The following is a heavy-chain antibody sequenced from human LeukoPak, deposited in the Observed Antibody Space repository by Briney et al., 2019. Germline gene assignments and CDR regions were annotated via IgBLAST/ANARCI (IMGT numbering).Heavy chain of an antibody. V-gene: IGHV3-7*01. CDR1: GFTFSSYW. D-gene: IGHD3-16*01. CDR3: GRVLVWVGIGPGGWQDYGLDV. CDR2: IKQDGSEK. Sequence: PGGSLRLSCAASGFTFSSYWMSWVRQAPGKGLEWVANIKQDGSEKYYVDSVKGRFTISRDNAKNSLYLQMNSLRAEDTAVYYCGRVLVWVGIGPGGWQDYGLDVWGQGTTVTVPS. J-gene: IGHJ6*02.